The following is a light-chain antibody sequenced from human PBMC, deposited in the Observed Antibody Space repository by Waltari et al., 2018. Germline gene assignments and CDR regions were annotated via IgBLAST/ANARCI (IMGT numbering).Light chain of an antibody. CDR3: YSAADNNLGV. CDR1: VLAKKY. CDR2: KDN. V-gene: IGLV3-27*01. J-gene: IGLJ3*02. Sequence: SYELTQPSSVSVSPGQTATITCSGDVLAKKYSRWFQQKPGQALVLVIYKDNERPSGIPERFAGSSSGTTVTLTISGAQVDDEADYYCYSAADNNLGVFGGGTKLTVL.